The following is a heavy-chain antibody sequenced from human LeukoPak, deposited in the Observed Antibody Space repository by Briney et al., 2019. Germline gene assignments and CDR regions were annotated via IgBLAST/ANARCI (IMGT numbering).Heavy chain of an antibody. CDR2: IYSGGST. CDR3: ARVGNEDAFDI. D-gene: IGHD4-23*01. J-gene: IGHJ3*02. V-gene: IGHV3-53*01. CDR1: GSTVSSNY. Sequence: PGGSLGLSCAASGSTVSSNYMSWVRQAPGKGLEWVSVIYSGGSTYYADSVKGRFTISRDNSKNTLYLQMNSLRAEDTAVYYCARVGNEDAFDIWGQGTMVTVSS.